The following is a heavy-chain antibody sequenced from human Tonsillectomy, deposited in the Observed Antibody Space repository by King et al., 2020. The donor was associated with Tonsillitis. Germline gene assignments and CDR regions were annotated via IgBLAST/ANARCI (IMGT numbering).Heavy chain of an antibody. J-gene: IGHJ4*02. CDR3: ARGWYLKRGATTSPFDY. CDR2: IYSGGST. Sequence: VQLVESGGGLIQPGGSLRLSCAASGFTVSSNYMSWVRQAPGKGLEWVSVIYSGGSTYYADSVKGRFTISRDNSKKTLYLQMNSLRAEDTAVYYCARGWYLKRGATTSPFDYWGQGTLVTVSS. D-gene: IGHD6-13*01. CDR1: GFTVSSNY. V-gene: IGHV3-53*01.